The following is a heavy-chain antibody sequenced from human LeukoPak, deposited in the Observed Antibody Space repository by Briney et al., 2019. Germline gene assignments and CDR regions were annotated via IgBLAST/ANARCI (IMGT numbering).Heavy chain of an antibody. CDR1: GGSFSGYY. CDR3: ARVSLLRGVVVPAARYHVAFHI. V-gene: IGHV4-34*01. CDR2: INHSGST. Sequence: PSETLSLTCAVYGGSFSGYYWSWIRQPPGKGLEWIGEINHSGSTNYHTALKSRVTISVDTSKNQFSLKLRSVTAAATAVYYCARVSLLRGVVVPAARYHVAFHIWGQGTMVTVSS. D-gene: IGHD2-2*01. J-gene: IGHJ3*02.